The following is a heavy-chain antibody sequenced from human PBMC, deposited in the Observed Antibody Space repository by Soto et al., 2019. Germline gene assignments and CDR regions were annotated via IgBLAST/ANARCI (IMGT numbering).Heavy chain of an antibody. J-gene: IGHJ4*02. V-gene: IGHV1-69*01. CDR3: ARVRLPDDYGDYTFDY. D-gene: IGHD4-17*01. CDR2: IIPIFGTA. Sequence: SVKVTCKASGGTFSSYAISWVRQAPGQGLEWMGGIIPIFGTANYAQKFQGRVTITADESTSTAYMELSSLRSEDTAVYYCARVRLPDDYGDYTFDYWGQGTLVTVSS. CDR1: GGTFSSYA.